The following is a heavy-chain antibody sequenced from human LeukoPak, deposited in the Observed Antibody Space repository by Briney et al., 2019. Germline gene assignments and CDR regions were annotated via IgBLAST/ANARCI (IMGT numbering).Heavy chain of an antibody. Sequence: GGSLRLSCAASGFTFDDYGMTWVRQAPGRGLEWVSVYYIGGGAHCADSVKGRFTISRDNSKNTLYLQMNSLSPGDTAVYYCARARTSGGSSNYYFDNWGQGTLVTVSS. V-gene: IGHV3-53*01. D-gene: IGHD2-15*01. CDR2: YYIGGGA. CDR1: GFTFDDYG. J-gene: IGHJ4*02. CDR3: ARARTSGGSSNYYFDN.